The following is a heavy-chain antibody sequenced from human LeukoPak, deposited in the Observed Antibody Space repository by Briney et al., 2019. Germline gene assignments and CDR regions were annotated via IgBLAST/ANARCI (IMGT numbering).Heavy chain of an antibody. D-gene: IGHD2-2*01. CDR3: AKDLNLRGGYCSSTSSATQEKGHDY. CDR2: ISGSGGST. J-gene: IGHJ4*02. CDR1: GFTFSSYA. Sequence: GGSLRLSCAASGFTFSSYAMSWVRQAPGKGLEWVSAISGSGGSTYYADSVKGRFTISRDNSKNTLYLQMNSLRAEDTAVYYCAKDLNLRGGYCSSTSSATQEKGHDYWGQGTLVTVSS. V-gene: IGHV3-23*01.